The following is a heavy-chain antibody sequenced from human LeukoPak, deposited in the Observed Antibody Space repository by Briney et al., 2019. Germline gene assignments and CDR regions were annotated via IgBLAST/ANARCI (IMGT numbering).Heavy chain of an antibody. D-gene: IGHD4-23*01. CDR2: INPSGGSA. CDR3: ARENYGGNSAVGY. J-gene: IGHJ4*02. V-gene: IGHV1-46*03. Sequence: ASVKVSCKASGYTFTSYYMHWVRQAPGQGLEWMGIINPSGGSASYAQKFQGRVTMTRDTSTSTVYLELSSLRSEDTAVYYCARENYGGNSAVGYWGQGTLVTVSS. CDR1: GYTFTSYY.